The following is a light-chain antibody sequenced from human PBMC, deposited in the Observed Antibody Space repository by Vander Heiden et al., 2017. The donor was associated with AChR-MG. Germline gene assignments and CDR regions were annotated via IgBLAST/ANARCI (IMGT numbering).Light chain of an antibody. Sequence: QSVLTHPPSVSAASGQKVTISCSGTSSNIGNNFVSWYQQLPGTAPKLLIYDNNKRPSGIPDRFSGSRSDTSAILGITGLQTGDEADYYCGTWDSGLSAHVFGTGTKVTVL. CDR3: GTWDSGLSAHV. J-gene: IGLJ1*01. V-gene: IGLV1-51*01. CDR1: SSNIGNNF. CDR2: DNN.